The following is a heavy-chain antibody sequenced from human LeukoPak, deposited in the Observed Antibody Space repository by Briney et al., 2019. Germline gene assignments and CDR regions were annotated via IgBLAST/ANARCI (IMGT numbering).Heavy chain of an antibody. CDR1: GGSISTYY. CDR2: IKNSGTT. D-gene: IGHD6-19*01. V-gene: IGHV4-4*07. Sequence: PSETLSLTCSVSGGSISTYYWSWIRQPAGKGLEGIGRIKNSGTTNSNPSLESRVTLSLDTSKNQFSLNLSSVTAADTAVYYCAREGSSSGWRPFDIWGQGTVVTVSS. J-gene: IGHJ3*02. CDR3: AREGSSSGWRPFDI.